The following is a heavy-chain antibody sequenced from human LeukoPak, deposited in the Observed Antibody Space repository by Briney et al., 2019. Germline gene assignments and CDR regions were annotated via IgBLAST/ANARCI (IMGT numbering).Heavy chain of an antibody. D-gene: IGHD2-2*01. CDR1: GGTFSSYA. V-gene: IGHV1-69*06. J-gene: IGHJ6*03. CDR2: IIPIFGTA. CDR3: AREPYYCSSTSCPNYYYYMDV. Sequence: ASVKVSCKASGGTFSSYAISWVRQAPGQGLEWMGGIIPIFGTANYAQKFQGRVTITADKSTSTAYMELSSLRSEDTAVYYCAREPYYCSSTSCPNYYYYMDVWGKGTTVTVSS.